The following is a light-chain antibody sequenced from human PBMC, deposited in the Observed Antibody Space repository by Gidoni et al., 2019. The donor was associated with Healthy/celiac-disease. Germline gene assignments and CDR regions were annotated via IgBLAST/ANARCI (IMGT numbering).Light chain of an antibody. Sequence: SYELTQPPSVSVSPGQTASITCSEDKLGDKYACWYQQKPGQSPVQVIYQDSKRPSGIPERFSGSNSGNTATLTISGTQAMDEADYYCQAWDSSTYVVFGGGTKLTVL. V-gene: IGLV3-1*01. CDR2: QDS. CDR1: KLGDKY. CDR3: QAWDSSTYVV. J-gene: IGLJ2*01.